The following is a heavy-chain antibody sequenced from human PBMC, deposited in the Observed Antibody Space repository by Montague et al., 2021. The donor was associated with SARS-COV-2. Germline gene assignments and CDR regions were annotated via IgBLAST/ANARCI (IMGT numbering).Heavy chain of an antibody. Sequence: SETLSLTCAVYGGSFSGNDCCWIRQCPGKGMEWIGEMNHSGSTNSNPSLTSRVTVSIETSTSKFSLNLSSVTVADTALYYCARGRVEITMIAVVLTGGIYYFDSWGRGTLVTVSS. CDR3: ARGRVEITMIAVVLTGGIYYFDS. CDR2: MNHSGST. CDR1: GGSFSGND. V-gene: IGHV4-34*01. J-gene: IGHJ4*02. D-gene: IGHD3-22*01.